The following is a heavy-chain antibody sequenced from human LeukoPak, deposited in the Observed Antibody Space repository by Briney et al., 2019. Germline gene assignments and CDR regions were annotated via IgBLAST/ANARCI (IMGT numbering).Heavy chain of an antibody. D-gene: IGHD3-10*01. CDR3: ANLRGGFGEGYYFDY. CDR2: IIPIFGTA. J-gene: IGHJ4*02. Sequence: SVKVSCKASGGTFSSYAISWVRQAPGQGLEWMGGIIPIFGTANYAQKFQGRVTITADKSTSAAYMELSSLRSEDTAVYYCANLRGGFGEGYYFDYWGQGTLVTVSS. V-gene: IGHV1-69*06. CDR1: GGTFSSYA.